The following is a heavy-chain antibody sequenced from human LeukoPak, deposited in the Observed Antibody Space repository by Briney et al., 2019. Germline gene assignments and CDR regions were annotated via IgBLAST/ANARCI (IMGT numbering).Heavy chain of an antibody. CDR1: GFTFSSYG. Sequence: PGRSLGLSCAASGFTFSSYGMHWVRQAPGKGLEWVAVIWYDGSNKYYADSVKGRFTISRDNSKNTLYLQMNSLRAEDTAVYYCAKEGLRKLDYWGQGTLVTVSS. V-gene: IGHV3-33*06. CDR3: AKEGLRKLDY. CDR2: IWYDGSNK. J-gene: IGHJ4*02. D-gene: IGHD3-16*01.